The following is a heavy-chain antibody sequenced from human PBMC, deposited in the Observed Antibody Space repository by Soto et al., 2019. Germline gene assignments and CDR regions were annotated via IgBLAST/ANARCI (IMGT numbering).Heavy chain of an antibody. CDR3: ARGVGDSTRNYDFWSGNADAFDI. D-gene: IGHD3-3*01. CDR2: INHSGST. V-gene: IGHV4-34*01. Sequence: SETLSLTCAVYGGSFSGYYWSWIRQPPGKGLEWIGEINHSGSTNYNPSLKSRVTISVDTSKNQFSLKLSSVTAADTAVYCCARGVGDSTRNYDFWSGNADAFDIWGQGTMVTVSS. J-gene: IGHJ3*02. CDR1: GGSFSGYY.